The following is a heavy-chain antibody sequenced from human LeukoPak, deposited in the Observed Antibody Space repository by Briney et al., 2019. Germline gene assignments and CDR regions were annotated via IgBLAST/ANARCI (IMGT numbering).Heavy chain of an antibody. CDR3: ARDHYDSSGQADY. D-gene: IGHD3-22*01. Sequence: ASVKVSYKASGYTFTGYYMHWVRQAPGQGLEWMGWINPNSGGTNYAQKFQGRVTMTRDTSISTAYMELSRLRSDDTAVYYCARDHYDSSGQADYWGQGTLVTVSS. J-gene: IGHJ4*02. V-gene: IGHV1-2*02. CDR1: GYTFTGYY. CDR2: INPNSGGT.